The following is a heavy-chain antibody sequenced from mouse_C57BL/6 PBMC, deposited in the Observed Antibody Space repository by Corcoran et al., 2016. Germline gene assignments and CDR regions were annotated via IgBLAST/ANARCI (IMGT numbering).Heavy chain of an antibody. CDR1: GYTFTTYG. D-gene: IGHD1-1*01. V-gene: IGHV9-3*01. Sequence: QIQLVQSGPELKKPGETVKISCKDSGYTFTTYGMSWVKQAPGKGLKWMGWINTYSGVPTYADDFKGRFAFSLETSASTAYLQINNLKNEDTATYFCARGDGKGAMDYWGQGTSVTVSS. J-gene: IGHJ4*01. CDR2: INTYSGVP. CDR3: ARGDGKGAMDY.